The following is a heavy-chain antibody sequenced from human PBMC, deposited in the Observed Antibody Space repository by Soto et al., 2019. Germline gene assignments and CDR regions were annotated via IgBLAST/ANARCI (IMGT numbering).Heavy chain of an antibody. Sequence: GGSLRLSCAASGFTFSDYYMSWIRQAPGKGLEWVSYIGSSGSTIYYADSGKGRFTISRDNAKNSLYLQMNSLRAEDTAVYYCARDRGGDILTGYYTNDYWGQGTLVTVSS. V-gene: IGHV3-11*01. CDR3: ARDRGGDILTGYYTNDY. CDR2: IGSSGSTI. J-gene: IGHJ4*02. CDR1: GFTFSDYY. D-gene: IGHD3-9*01.